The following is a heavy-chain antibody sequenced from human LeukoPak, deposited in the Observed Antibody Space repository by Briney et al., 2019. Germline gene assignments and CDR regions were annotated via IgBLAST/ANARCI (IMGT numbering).Heavy chain of an antibody. CDR3: ARDGDSSGWYHYFDY. CDR1: GGSISFGSYY. D-gene: IGHD6-19*01. V-gene: IGHV4-61*02. Sequence: PSETLSLTCTVSGGSISFGSYYWSWIRQPAGKGLEWIGRIYTSGSTNYNPSLKSRVTISVDTSKNQFSLKLSSVTAADTAVYYCARDGDSSGWYHYFDYWGQGTLVTVSS. CDR2: IYTSGST. J-gene: IGHJ4*02.